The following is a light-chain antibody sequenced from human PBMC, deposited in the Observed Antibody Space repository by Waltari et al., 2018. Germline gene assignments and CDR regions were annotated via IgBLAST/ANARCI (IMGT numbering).Light chain of an antibody. J-gene: IGLJ2*01. Sequence: QPVLTQPPPTSGTPGQRVTISCSGRTSNIGSNYVYWYQQVPGMAPKLLIYKNNQRPSGVPDRFSGSKSGTSASLAISALRSEDEADYYCAAWDDSLSAVPFGGGTKVTVL. CDR2: KNN. V-gene: IGLV1-47*01. CDR3: AAWDDSLSAVP. CDR1: TSNIGSNY.